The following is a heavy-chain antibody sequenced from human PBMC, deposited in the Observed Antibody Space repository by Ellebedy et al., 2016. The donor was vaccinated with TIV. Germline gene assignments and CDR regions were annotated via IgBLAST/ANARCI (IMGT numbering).Heavy chain of an antibody. CDR3: AKDMGVNYYGSGMDV. Sequence: GESLKISCAASGFTFVDYTMHWVRQAPGKGLEWVSLISWDGGSTYYADSVKGRFTISRDNSKNSLYLQMNSLRTEDTALYYCAKDMGVNYYGSGMDVWGQGTTVTVSS. J-gene: IGHJ6*02. V-gene: IGHV3-43*01. D-gene: IGHD3-10*01. CDR1: GFTFVDYT. CDR2: ISWDGGST.